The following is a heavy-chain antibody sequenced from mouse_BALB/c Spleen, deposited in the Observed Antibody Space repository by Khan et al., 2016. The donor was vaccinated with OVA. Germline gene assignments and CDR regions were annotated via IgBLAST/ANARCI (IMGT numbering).Heavy chain of an antibody. V-gene: IGHV5-6*01. CDR3: ASHLTGSFTY. CDR2: ISSGGDYT. D-gene: IGHD4-1*01. J-gene: IGHJ3*01. CDR1: GFSFSSYS. Sequence: EVELVEPGGDLVKPGGSLKLSCAASGFSFSSYSMSWVRQTPDKRLEWLATISSGGDYTYYPDIVKGRFTISRDNAKNTLYLQMSSLKSEDTAIYYCASHLTGSFTYWGQGTLVTVSA.